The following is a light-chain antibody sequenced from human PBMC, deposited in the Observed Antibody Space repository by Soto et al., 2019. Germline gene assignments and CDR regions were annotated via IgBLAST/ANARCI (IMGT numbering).Light chain of an antibody. CDR2: DAS. J-gene: IGKJ1*01. CDR1: QSVSSY. V-gene: IGKV3-11*01. Sequence: EIVLTQSPAILSMSPRERATLSCRASQSVSSYFAWYQQKPGQAPRLLIYDASNRATGVPARFSGNGVGKXXTLTISSLEPEDFAVYYCQQRRYWPVTFGQGTKVDIK. CDR3: QQRRYWPVT.